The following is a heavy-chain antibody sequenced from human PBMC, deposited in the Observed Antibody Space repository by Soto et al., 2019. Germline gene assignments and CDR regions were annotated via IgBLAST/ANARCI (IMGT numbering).Heavy chain of an antibody. CDR2: ISAYNGNT. J-gene: IGHJ4*02. CDR3: ARVGVVVPAAMPGAYYFDY. CDR1: GYTFTSYG. V-gene: IGHV1-18*01. D-gene: IGHD2-2*01. Sequence: GASLKVSCKASGYTFTSYGISWVRQAPGQGLEWMGWISAYNGNTNYAQKLQGRVTMTTDTSTSTAYMELRSLRSDDTAVYYCARVGVVVPAAMPGAYYFDYWGQGTLVTVSS.